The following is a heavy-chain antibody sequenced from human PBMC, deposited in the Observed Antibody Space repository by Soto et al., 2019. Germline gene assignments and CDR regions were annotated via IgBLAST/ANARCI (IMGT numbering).Heavy chain of an antibody. CDR3: AKDSRITMIVAPFDY. CDR2: ISYDGSNK. CDR1: GFTFSSYG. J-gene: IGHJ4*02. V-gene: IGHV3-30*18. D-gene: IGHD3-22*01. Sequence: GGSLRLSCAASGFTFSSYGMHWVRQAPGKGLEWVAVISYDGSNKYYADYVKGRFTISRDNSKNTLYLQMNRLRAEDTAVYYCAKDSRITMIVAPFDYWGQGT.